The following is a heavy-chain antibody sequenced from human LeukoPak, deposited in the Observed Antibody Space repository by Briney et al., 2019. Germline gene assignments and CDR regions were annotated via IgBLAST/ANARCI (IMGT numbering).Heavy chain of an antibody. V-gene: IGHV3-11*04. CDR2: ISSSGSTI. CDR1: GFTFSDYY. CDR3: AKDRMVRGAPLAS. D-gene: IGHD3-10*01. J-gene: IGHJ5*02. Sequence: GGSLRLSCVASGFTFSDYYMSWIRQAPGKGLEWVSYISSSGSTIYYADSVKGRFTISRDNSKNTLYLQMNSLRAEDTAVYYCAKDRMVRGAPLASWGQGTLVTVSS.